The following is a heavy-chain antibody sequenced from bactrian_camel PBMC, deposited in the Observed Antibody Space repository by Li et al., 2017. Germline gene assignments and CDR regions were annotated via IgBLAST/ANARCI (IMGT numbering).Heavy chain of an antibody. CDR1: GLDYIMYS. J-gene: IGHJ4*01. D-gene: IGHD2*01. Sequence: HVQLVESGGGSVQSGGSLRLSCVASGLDYIMYSVAWFRQAAGKEREAVAVIASGGNAVHADSVKGRFTISRDNAKNTVYLQMNSLKYEDTAMYYCAAWSGLGVCDLRTMYYGYRGQGTQVTVS. CDR3: AAWSGLGVCDLRTMYYGY. CDR2: IASGGNA. V-gene: IGHV3S53*01.